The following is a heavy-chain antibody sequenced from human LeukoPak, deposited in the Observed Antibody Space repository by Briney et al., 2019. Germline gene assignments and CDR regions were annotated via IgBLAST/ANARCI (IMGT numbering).Heavy chain of an antibody. CDR2: ITGSGST. CDR3: AKGRDSGWYAWFDP. CDR1: GFTFSTFA. J-gene: IGHJ5*02. Sequence: GGSLRLSCAGTGFTFSTFAMTWVRQAPGKGLEWVSVITGSGSTYYADSVKGRFTISGDNSKNTLYLQMTSLRAEDTAVYFCAKGRDSGWYAWFDPWGQGTLVTVSS. D-gene: IGHD6-19*01. V-gene: IGHV3-23*01.